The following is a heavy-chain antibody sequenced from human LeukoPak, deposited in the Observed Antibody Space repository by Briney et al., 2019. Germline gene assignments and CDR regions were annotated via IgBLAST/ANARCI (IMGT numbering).Heavy chain of an antibody. V-gene: IGHV3-20*04. J-gene: IGHJ4*02. CDR3: ARVDAISHTNWGFGGHSNNFDF. CDR2: INWNGGSP. D-gene: IGHD7-27*01. Sequence: SGGSLRLSCAASGFIFDDYGMSWVRQAPGKGLEWVSGINWNGGSPGYADSVKGRFTISRDKAKNSLYLQMNSLRAEDTALYYCARVDAISHTNWGFGGHSNNFDFWGQGTLVTVSS. CDR1: GFIFDDYG.